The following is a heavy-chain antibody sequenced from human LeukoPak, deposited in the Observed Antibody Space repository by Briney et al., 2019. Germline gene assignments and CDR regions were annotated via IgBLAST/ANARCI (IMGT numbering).Heavy chain of an antibody. J-gene: IGHJ4*02. Sequence: SEKVSCKASGYTFTNYFMHWVRQAPGQGLEWMGVINPSGGGTAYAQKFQGRVTMTRDTSTSTVYMELSSLRSEDTAVYYCARFRGTYPIDYWGQGTLVTVSS. CDR1: GYTFTNYF. CDR3: ARFRGTYPIDY. D-gene: IGHD1-14*01. V-gene: IGHV1-46*01. CDR2: INPSGGGT.